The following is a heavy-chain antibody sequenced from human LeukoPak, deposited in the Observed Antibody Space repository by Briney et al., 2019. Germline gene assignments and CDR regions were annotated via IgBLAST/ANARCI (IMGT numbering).Heavy chain of an antibody. Sequence: SSETPSLTCTVSGGSISSYYWSWIRQPPGKGLEWIGYIYYSGSTNYNPSLKSRVTISVDTSKNQFSLKLSSVTAADTAVYYCARVFTYSSSRYNWFDPWGQGTLVTVSS. CDR2: IYYSGST. CDR3: ARVFTYSSSRYNWFDP. V-gene: IGHV4-59*01. J-gene: IGHJ5*02. D-gene: IGHD6-13*01. CDR1: GGSISSYY.